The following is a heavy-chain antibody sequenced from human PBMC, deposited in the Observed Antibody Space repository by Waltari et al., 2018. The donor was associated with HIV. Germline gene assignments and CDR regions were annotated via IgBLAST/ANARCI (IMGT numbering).Heavy chain of an antibody. CDR1: GFTFKSYG. CDR3: AKDANTFHEFGPNWLDP. J-gene: IGHJ5*02. CDR2: IWYDGNEK. D-gene: IGHD3-10*01. Sequence: QVQLVESGGGVVQPGRSLRLSCDTSGFTFKSYGMHWVRQAPGKGLQLLEGIWYDGNEKYYVDSVKSRFVISRDNSKNTLYLQMNSLRPEDTAMYYCAKDANTFHEFGPNWLDPWGQGTLVSVSS. V-gene: IGHV3-33*06.